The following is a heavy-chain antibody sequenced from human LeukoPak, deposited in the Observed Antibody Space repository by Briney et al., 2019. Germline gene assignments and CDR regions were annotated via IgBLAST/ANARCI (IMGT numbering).Heavy chain of an antibody. CDR3: ARSLDSVFDY. J-gene: IGHJ4*02. D-gene: IGHD1-1*01. V-gene: IGHV6-1*01. CDR1: GDTVSTSRAV. CDR2: TYYRSNWGN. Sequence: TSQTLSLTCAISGDTVSTSRAVWNWVRQSPSRGLEWLGRTYYRSNWGNDYAESVSGRIIINPDISQNHYSLYLSSVTPDDTAVYYCARSLDSVFDYWGQGVLVTVSS.